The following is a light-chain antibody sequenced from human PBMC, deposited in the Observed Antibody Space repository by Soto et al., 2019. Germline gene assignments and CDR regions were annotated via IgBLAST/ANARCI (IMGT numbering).Light chain of an antibody. CDR1: GRDICAYDY. CDR3: SSYTTSYFYV. CDR2: GVK. Sequence: QSVLTQPGSVSWSPGQSITISCTGSGRDICAYDYVSWYQQHPGKAPKLIIYGVKNRPSGVSNRFSASKSAFTASLTISGLQTEDEADYYCSSYTTSYFYVFGPGTKVTVL. V-gene: IGLV2-14*01. J-gene: IGLJ1*01.